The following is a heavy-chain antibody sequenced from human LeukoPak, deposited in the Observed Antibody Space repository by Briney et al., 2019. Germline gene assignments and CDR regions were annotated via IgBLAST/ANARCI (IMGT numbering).Heavy chain of an antibody. V-gene: IGHV1-18*01. CDR3: ATVSPPYSSGYASGFQH. D-gene: IGHD3-22*01. CDR1: GYTFTSYG. Sequence: ASVKVSCKASGYTFTSYGISWVRQAPGQGLEWMGWISAYNGNTNYAQKLQGRVTVTTDTSTSTAYMELRSLRSDDTAVYYCATVSPPYSSGYASGFQHWGQGTLVTVSS. J-gene: IGHJ1*01. CDR2: ISAYNGNT.